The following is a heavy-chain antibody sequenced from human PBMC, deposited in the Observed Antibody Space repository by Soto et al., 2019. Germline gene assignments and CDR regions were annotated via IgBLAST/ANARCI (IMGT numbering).Heavy chain of an antibody. CDR1: GYTFTSYG. CDR2: ISAYNGNT. J-gene: IGHJ4*02. Sequence: QVQLVQSGAEVKKPGASVKVSYKASGYTFTSYGISWVRQAPGQGLEWMGWISAYNGNTNYAQKLQGRVTMTTDTSTSTAYMELRSLRSDDTAVYYCARDRVLGLYDSSGYYGAPDYWGQGTLVTVSS. CDR3: ARDRVLGLYDSSGYYGAPDY. V-gene: IGHV1-18*01. D-gene: IGHD3-22*01.